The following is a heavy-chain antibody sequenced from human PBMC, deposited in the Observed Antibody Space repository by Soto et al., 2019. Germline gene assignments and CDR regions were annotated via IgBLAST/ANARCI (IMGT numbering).Heavy chain of an antibody. J-gene: IGHJ4*02. CDR3: AKDVYGSGTFCHFDN. V-gene: IGHV3-23*01. CDR2: VGSDGGST. CDR1: EFTFISYA. Sequence: EVQLLESGGGLVQPGGSLRLSCAASEFTFISYAMSWVRQAPGKGLEWISAVGSDGGSTYYADSVRGRFTVSRDNSQNTLYLQMNNLRAEDTAVYYCAKDVYGSGTFCHFDNWGQGTLVTVSS. D-gene: IGHD3-10*01.